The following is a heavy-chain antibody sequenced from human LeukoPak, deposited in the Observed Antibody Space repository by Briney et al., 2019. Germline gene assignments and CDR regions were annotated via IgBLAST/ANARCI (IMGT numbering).Heavy chain of an antibody. CDR2: IHHTGNT. CDR3: ARHSGLLWFATPFEY. CDR1: GSSITTYTH. D-gene: IGHD3-10*01. J-gene: IGHJ4*02. Sequence: SETLSLTCTVSGSSITTYTHWGWIRQSPGKGLEWIASIHHTGNTYYNPSLESRVTISVDTSKNHFSLKLSSVTAADTAIYYCARHSGLLWFATPFEYWGQGTLVTVSS. V-gene: IGHV4-38-2*02.